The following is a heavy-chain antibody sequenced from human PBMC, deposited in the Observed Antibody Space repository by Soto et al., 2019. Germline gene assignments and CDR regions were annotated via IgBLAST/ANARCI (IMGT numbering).Heavy chain of an antibody. CDR3: ARAAGYCSSPSCRRYNCFDH. CDR2: IWYDGSNK. Sequence: XGSLRLCCAASGFTFCSYGMHWVRQAPGKGLDWVAVIWYDGSNKYYADSVKGRFTISRGNSKNTLYPQMNSLRAEDTAVYYCARAAGYCSSPSCRRYNCFDHWGQGTLVTVSS. V-gene: IGHV3-33*01. CDR1: GFTFCSYG. J-gene: IGHJ5*02. D-gene: IGHD2-2*01.